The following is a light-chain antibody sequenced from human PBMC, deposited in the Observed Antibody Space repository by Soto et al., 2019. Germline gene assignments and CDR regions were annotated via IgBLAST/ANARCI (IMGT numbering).Light chain of an antibody. J-gene: IGKJ1*01. V-gene: IGKV3-11*01. CDR3: QQRNNWPPTWT. CDR2: GAS. Sequence: ETVLTQSPATLSLSPVERATLSCMASQSVGSYLAWYQQKPGQAPRLLIHGASNRAPGIPARFRGSGSGTDFTLTISSLEPEDFAVYYCQQRNNWPPTWTFGQGTKVDIK. CDR1: QSVGSY.